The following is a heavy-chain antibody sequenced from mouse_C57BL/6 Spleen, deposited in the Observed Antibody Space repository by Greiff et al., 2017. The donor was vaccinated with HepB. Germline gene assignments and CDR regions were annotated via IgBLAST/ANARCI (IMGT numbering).Heavy chain of an antibody. J-gene: IGHJ3*01. CDR1: GYTFTSYW. Sequence: VKLQQPGTELVKPGASVKLSCKASGYTFTSYWMHWVKQRPGQGLEWIGNINPSNGGTNYNEKFKSKATLTVDKSSSTAYMQLSSLTSEDSAVYYCAREGEYYDYEGWFAYWGQGTLVTVSA. CDR2: INPSNGGT. V-gene: IGHV1-53*01. D-gene: IGHD2-4*01. CDR3: AREGEYYDYEGWFAY.